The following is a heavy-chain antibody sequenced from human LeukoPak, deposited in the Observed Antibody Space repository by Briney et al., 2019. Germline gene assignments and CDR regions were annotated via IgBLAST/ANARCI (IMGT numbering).Heavy chain of an antibody. CDR2: INPNSGGT. Sequence: ASVKVSCKASGFTFTGYYMHWVRQAPGQGLEWMGWINPNSGGTNYAQKFQGRVTMTRDTSISTAYMELSRLRSDDTAVYYCASDTIATSDIHDYWGQGTLVTVSS. CDR3: ASDTIATSDIHDY. J-gene: IGHJ4*02. D-gene: IGHD6-13*01. CDR1: GFTFTGYY. V-gene: IGHV1-2*02.